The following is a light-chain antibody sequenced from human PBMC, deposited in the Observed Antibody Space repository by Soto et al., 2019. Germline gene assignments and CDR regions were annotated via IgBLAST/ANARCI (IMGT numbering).Light chain of an antibody. Sequence: DIQMTQSPSSLSASVGDRVTITCRATQTISTYLNWYQHKPGKAPKLLIYAASSLQSGVPSRFSGSGSGTDFTLTISSLQPEDFASYYCHQSYSSPFTFGPGTKVDIK. CDR3: HQSYSSPFT. V-gene: IGKV1-39*01. J-gene: IGKJ3*01. CDR2: AAS. CDR1: QTISTY.